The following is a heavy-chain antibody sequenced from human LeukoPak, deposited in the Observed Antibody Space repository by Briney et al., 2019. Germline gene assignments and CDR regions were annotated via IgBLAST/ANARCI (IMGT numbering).Heavy chain of an antibody. V-gene: IGHV3-30*02. J-gene: IGHJ6*02. Sequence: GGSLRLSCAASGFTFTNYGMHWVRQAPGKGLEWVTFIRYDGDNKNYADSVKGRFTISRDNSKNTLYLQMNSLRAEDTAVYYCARSRTPPYYYYGMDVWGQGTTVTVSS. CDR1: GFTFTNYG. D-gene: IGHD6-13*01. CDR2: IRYDGDNK. CDR3: ARSRTPPYYYYGMDV.